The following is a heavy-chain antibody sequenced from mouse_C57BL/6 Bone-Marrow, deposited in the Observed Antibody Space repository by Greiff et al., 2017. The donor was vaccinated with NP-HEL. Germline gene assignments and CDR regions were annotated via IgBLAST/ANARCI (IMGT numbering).Heavy chain of an antibody. CDR2: IRDGGSYP. D-gene: IGHD1-1*01. Sequence: EVQGVESGGGLVKPGGSLKLSCAASGFTFSSYAMAWVRQTPEKRLEWVATIRDGGSYPYYPDTVKGRFTISRDNAKHNLYLQRSHLKSGDTAMYYCARHTGSYWYFDVGGTGTTVTVSS. J-gene: IGHJ1*03. CDR3: ARHTGSYWYFDV. CDR1: GFTFSSYA. V-gene: IGHV5-4*01.